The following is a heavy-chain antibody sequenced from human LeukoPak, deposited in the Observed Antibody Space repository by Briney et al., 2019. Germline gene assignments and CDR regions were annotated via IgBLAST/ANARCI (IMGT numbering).Heavy chain of an antibody. CDR2: IYYSGST. V-gene: IGHV4-59*01. CDR1: GGSISSYY. J-gene: IGHJ4*02. Sequence: SETLSLTCTVSGGSISSYYWSWIRQPPGKGLEWIGYIYYSGSTNYNPSLKSRVTISVDTSKNQLSLKLSSVTAADTAVYYCAGATYYYDSSLLDYWGQGTLVTVSS. D-gene: IGHD3-22*01. CDR3: AGATYYYDSSLLDY.